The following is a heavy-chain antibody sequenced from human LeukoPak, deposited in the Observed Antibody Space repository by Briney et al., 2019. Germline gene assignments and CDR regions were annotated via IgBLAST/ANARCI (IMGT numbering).Heavy chain of an antibody. J-gene: IGHJ4*02. V-gene: IGHV3-53*01. CDR3: ARDPDYGGNGAFDY. Sequence: GGSLRLSCAASGFTVSSNYMSWVRQAPGKGLEWVSVIYSGGSTYYAGSVKGRFTISRDNSKNTLYLQMNSLRAEDTAVYYCARDPDYGGNGAFDYWGQGTLVTVSS. CDR1: GFTVSSNY. D-gene: IGHD4-23*01. CDR2: IYSGGST.